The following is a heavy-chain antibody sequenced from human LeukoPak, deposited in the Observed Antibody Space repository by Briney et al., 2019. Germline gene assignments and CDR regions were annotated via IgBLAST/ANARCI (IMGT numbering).Heavy chain of an antibody. CDR1: GFTFASSA. V-gene: IGHV3-23*01. CDR3: AARSGSGSYY. J-gene: IGHJ4*02. Sequence: SGGSLRLSCAASGFTFASSAMSWVRQAPGKGLEWVSAISVSDIYISYADSVKGRFTISRDYSKNTLYLQMNSLRAEDTAEYYCAARSGSGSYYWGQGTLVTVSS. CDR2: ISVSDIYI. D-gene: IGHD3-10*01.